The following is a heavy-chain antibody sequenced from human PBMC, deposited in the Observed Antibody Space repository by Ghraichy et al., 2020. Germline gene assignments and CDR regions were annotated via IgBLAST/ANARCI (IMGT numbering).Heavy chain of an antibody. CDR1: GGSINSYY. J-gene: IGHJ4*02. V-gene: IGHV4-59*08. CDR2: IYHSGST. CDR3: ARQNEWELPAY. D-gene: IGHD1-26*01. Sequence: SETLSLTCTVSGGSINSYYWTWIRQPPGKGLEWIGFIYHSGSTNYNPSLKSRVTISVDTSKNQFSLKLSSVTAADTAVYYCARQNEWELPAYWGQGILVTVSS.